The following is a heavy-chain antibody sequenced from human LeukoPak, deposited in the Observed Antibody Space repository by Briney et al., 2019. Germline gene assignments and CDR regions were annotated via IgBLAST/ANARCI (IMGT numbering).Heavy chain of an antibody. CDR1: GFTVSSNY. CDR2: IYSGGST. Sequence: GGSLRLSCAASGFTVSSNYMSWVRQAPGKGLEWVSVIYSGGSTYYADSVKGRFTISRDNSKNTLYLQMNSLRAEDTAVYYCARDTYYYGSGSEDWGQGTLVTVSS. V-gene: IGHV3-66*01. CDR3: ARDTYYYGSGSED. J-gene: IGHJ4*02. D-gene: IGHD3-10*01.